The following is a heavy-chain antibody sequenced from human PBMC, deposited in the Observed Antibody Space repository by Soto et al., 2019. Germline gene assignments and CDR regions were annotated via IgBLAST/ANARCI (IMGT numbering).Heavy chain of an antibody. CDR2: ISSSSSTI. J-gene: IGHJ1*01. D-gene: IGHD3-3*01. V-gene: IGHV3-48*01. Sequence: GGSLRLSCAASGFTFSSYSMNWVRQAPGKGLEWVSYISSSSSTIYYADSVKGRFTISRDNAKNSLYLQMNSLRAEDTAVYYCASSDKFWYDLHFQHWGQGTLVTVSS. CDR1: GFTFSSYS. CDR3: ASSDKFWYDLHFQH.